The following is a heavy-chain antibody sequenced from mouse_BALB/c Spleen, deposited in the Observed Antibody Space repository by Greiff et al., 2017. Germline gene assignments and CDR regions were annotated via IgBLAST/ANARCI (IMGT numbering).Heavy chain of an antibody. V-gene: IGHV14-3*02. Sequence: EVQLKESGAELVKPGASVKLSCTASGFNIKDTYMHWVKQRPEQGLEWIGRIDPANGNTKYDPKFQGKATITADTSSNTAYLQLSSLTSEDTAVYYCALITTGDAMDYWGQGTSVTVSS. CDR3: ALITTGDAMDY. D-gene: IGHD2-4*01. CDR2: IDPANGNT. CDR1: GFNIKDTY. J-gene: IGHJ4*01.